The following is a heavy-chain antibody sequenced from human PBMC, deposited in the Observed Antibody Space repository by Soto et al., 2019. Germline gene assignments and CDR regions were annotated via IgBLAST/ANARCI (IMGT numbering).Heavy chain of an antibody. CDR2: INPNSGGT. D-gene: IGHD4-17*01. Sequence: QVQLVQSGAEVKKPGASVKVSCKASRYTFTGYYMHWVRQAPGQGLEWMGWINPNSGGTNYAQKFQGRVTMTRDTSISTADMELSRLRSDDTAVYYCARDQGVTVNDGMDVWGQGTTVTVSS. CDR3: ARDQGVTVNDGMDV. V-gene: IGHV1-2*02. CDR1: RYTFTGYY. J-gene: IGHJ6*02.